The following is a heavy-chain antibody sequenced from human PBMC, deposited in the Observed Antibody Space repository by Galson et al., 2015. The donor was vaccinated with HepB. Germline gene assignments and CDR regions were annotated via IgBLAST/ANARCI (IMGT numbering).Heavy chain of an antibody. D-gene: IGHD3-3*01. CDR1: GYTFTSYG. CDR3: ARDAIFGVVANYFDY. V-gene: IGHV1-18*01. Sequence: SVKVSCKASGYTFTSYGISWVRQAPGQGLEWMGWISAYNGNTNYAQKLQGRVTMTTDTSTSTAYMELRSLRSDDTAVYYCARDAIFGVVANYFDYWAREPWSPSPQ. J-gene: IGHJ4*02. CDR2: ISAYNGNT.